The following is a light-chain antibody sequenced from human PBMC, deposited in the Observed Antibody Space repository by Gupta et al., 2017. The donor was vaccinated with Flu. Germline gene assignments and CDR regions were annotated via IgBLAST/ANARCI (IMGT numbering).Light chain of an antibody. V-gene: IGKV1-5*03. CDR3: QQYQSYSYT. CDR1: QSIDSW. J-gene: IGKJ2*01. CDR2: KAS. Sequence: TLSASVGDRVTITCRASQSIDSWLAWYQQKPGRAPKLLISKASTLESGVPSRFSGSGAGTDFTLTISSLQPDDFATYYCQQYQSYSYTFG.